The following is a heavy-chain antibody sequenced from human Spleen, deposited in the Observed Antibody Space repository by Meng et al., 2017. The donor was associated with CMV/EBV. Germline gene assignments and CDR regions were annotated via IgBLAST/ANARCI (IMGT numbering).Heavy chain of an antibody. Sequence: SVKVSCKAAGDTFSNYGVSWVRQAPGQGLEWWGGIIPFFGPANYPQKFQGRVMITTDESTSTDYMDLSSLSSEDKAVYYCARGPSYGGIKGGFDYWGQGTLVTVSS. J-gene: IGHJ4*02. CDR2: IIPFFGPA. D-gene: IGHD2-15*01. CDR3: ARGPSYGGIKGGFDY. CDR1: GDTFSNYG. V-gene: IGHV1-69*05.